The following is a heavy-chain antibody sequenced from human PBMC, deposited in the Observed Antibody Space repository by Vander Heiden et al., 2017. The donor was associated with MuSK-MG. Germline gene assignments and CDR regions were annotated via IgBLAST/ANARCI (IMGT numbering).Heavy chain of an antibody. CDR3: ARGTVAGPLVY. V-gene: IGHV4-39*01. CDR2: IYYSGNT. CDR1: GCSISSSSYS. J-gene: IGHJ4*02. D-gene: IGHD6-19*01. Sequence: QLQLQESGPGLVQPSETLSLTCPVPGCSISSSSYSWGWIRQPPGKGLEWIGSIYYSGNTYYNPSLKSRVTISVDTSKNQFSLKLRSVTAADTAVYYCARGTVAGPLVYWGQGTLVTVSS.